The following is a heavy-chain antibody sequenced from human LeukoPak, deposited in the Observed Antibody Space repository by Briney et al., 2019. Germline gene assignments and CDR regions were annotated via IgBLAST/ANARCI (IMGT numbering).Heavy chain of an antibody. D-gene: IGHD6-13*01. CDR3: TRHIAAAGPDY. CDR2: IYAGDSGT. J-gene: IGHJ4*02. Sequence: GESLKISCRGSGYSFTRHWIGWVRQMPGKGLEWMAIIYAGDSGTRISPSFQGQVTISADKSISTAYLQWSSLKASDTAIYYCTRHIAAAGPDYWGQGTLVTVSS. CDR1: GYSFTRHW. V-gene: IGHV5-51*01.